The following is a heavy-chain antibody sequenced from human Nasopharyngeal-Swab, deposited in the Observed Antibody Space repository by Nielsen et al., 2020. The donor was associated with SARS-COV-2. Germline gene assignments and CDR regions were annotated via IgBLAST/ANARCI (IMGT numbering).Heavy chain of an antibody. CDR3: AKEPIVTMIVVVIDTYFDY. Sequence: VRQAPGKGLEWASSISSSSSYIYYADSVKGRFTISRDNAKNSLYLQMNSLGAEDTAVYYCAKEPIVTMIVVVIDTYFDYWGQGTLVTVSS. D-gene: IGHD3-22*01. CDR2: ISSSSSYI. V-gene: IGHV3-21*04. J-gene: IGHJ4*02.